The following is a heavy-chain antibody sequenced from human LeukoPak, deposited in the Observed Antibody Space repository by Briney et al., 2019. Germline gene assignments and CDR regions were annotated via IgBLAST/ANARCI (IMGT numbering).Heavy chain of an antibody. CDR1: GFTFSSYW. CDR3: ARVRGSYVVLNFDY. V-gene: IGHV3-7*01. D-gene: IGHD1-26*01. Sequence: PGGSLRLSCAASGFTFSSYWMSWVRQAPGKGPEWVANIKQDGSEKYYVDSVKGRFTISRDNAKNSLYLQMNSLRAEDTAVYYCARVRGSYVVLNFDYWGQGTLVTVSS. CDR2: IKQDGSEK. J-gene: IGHJ4*02.